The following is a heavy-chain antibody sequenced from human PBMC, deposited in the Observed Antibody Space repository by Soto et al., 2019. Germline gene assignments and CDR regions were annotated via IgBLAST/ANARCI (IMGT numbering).Heavy chain of an antibody. V-gene: IGHV3-66*01. CDR1: GFTVSSYY. Sequence: GGSLRLSCAASGFTVSSYYMSWVRQAPGKGLEWVSVIYSAGSADFADSVKGRFTISRDDSKKTAYLQMNNLESEDTAVYYCSRDDSDWFFNWGRGTLVTVSS. J-gene: IGHJ4*02. CDR2: IYSAGSA. CDR3: SRDDSDWFFN. D-gene: IGHD3-9*01.